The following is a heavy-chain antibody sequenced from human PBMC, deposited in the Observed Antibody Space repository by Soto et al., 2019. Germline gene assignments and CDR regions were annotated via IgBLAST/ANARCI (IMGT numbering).Heavy chain of an antibody. Sequence: PSETLSLTCTVPGGSISSSSYYWGWIRQPPGKGLEWIGSIYYSGSTYYNPSLKSRVTISVDTSKNQFSLKLSSVTAADTAVYYCARHGARFLEWLLPRNFYYMDVWGKGTTVTVSS. CDR3: ARHGARFLEWLLPRNFYYMDV. J-gene: IGHJ6*03. CDR1: GGSISSSSYY. V-gene: IGHV4-39*01. D-gene: IGHD3-3*01. CDR2: IYYSGST.